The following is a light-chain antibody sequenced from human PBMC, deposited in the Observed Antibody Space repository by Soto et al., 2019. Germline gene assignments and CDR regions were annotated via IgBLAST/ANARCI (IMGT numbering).Light chain of an antibody. J-gene: IGLJ3*02. Sequence: QSVVTQSPSASGTPGQRVTISCSGGSSNIGGNPVDWYQQFPGTAPKLLIYDSNQRPSGVPDRFSASRSGTSATLGITGLQAGDEADYYCATWDVSGLVFGGGTKLTVL. V-gene: IGLV1-44*01. CDR1: SSNIGGNP. CDR3: ATWDVSGLV. CDR2: DSN.